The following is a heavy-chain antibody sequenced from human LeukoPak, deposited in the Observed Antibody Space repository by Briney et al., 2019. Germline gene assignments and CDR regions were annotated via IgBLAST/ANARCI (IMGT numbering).Heavy chain of an antibody. Sequence: GGSLRLSCAASGFTFNDYAMHWVRQAPGKGLEWVSGISWNSGGIGYADSVKGRFTISRDNAKNSLYLQMNSLRAEDTALYYCAKDQGITMVRGVITAYYGMDVWGQGTTVTVSS. CDR2: ISWNSGGI. V-gene: IGHV3-9*01. J-gene: IGHJ6*02. D-gene: IGHD3-10*01. CDR1: GFTFNDYA. CDR3: AKDQGITMVRGVITAYYGMDV.